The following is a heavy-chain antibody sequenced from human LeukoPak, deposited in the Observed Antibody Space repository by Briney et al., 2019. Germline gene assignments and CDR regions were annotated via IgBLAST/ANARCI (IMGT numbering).Heavy chain of an antibody. CDR2: ITWNRDNI. CDR1: GFTFDDYA. J-gene: IGHJ6*02. Sequence: QPGGSLRLSCAASGFTFDDYAMHWVRQAPGKGLEWVSGITWNRDNIGYGDSVKGRFTISRDNVKNALYLQMNSLRPEDTALYYCAKDLGSAITSALVLDVWGQGTTVIVSS. V-gene: IGHV3-9*01. D-gene: IGHD2-15*01. CDR3: AKDLGSAITSALVLDV.